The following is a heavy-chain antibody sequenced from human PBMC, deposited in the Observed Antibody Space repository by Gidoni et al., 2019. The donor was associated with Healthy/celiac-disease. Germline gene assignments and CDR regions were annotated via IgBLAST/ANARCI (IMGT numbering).Heavy chain of an antibody. CDR2: IYYSGST. V-gene: IGHV4-39*01. CDR3: ARHNYGGNSDRGDEFDI. Sequence: QRQLRESGRALVKPGGTLSRACTVPGGPIGSISYYWGWIRQPPGKGLEGIGSIYYSGSTDYNPSLKSRVTISVDTANNEFSLKLSSVTAADTAVYYCARHNYGGNSDRGDEFDIWGQGTMVTVSS. D-gene: IGHD4-17*01. CDR1: GGPIGSISYY. J-gene: IGHJ3*02.